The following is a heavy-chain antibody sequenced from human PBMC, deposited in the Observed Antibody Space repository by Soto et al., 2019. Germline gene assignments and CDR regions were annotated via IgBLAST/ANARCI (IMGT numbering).Heavy chain of an antibody. V-gene: IGHV3-9*01. J-gene: IGHJ4*02. CDR3: EKDYYSDSKGSHFDY. CDR1: GFRFDGYA. CDR2: ISWNSGII. D-gene: IGHD3-22*01. Sequence: PGGSLRLSCAVSGFRFDGYAMHWVRQAPGKGLEWVSGISWNSGIIGYADSVKGRFTISRDNAENSLYLHMNSLRVEDTALYYCEKDYYSDSKGSHFDYGGQGPRATVPP.